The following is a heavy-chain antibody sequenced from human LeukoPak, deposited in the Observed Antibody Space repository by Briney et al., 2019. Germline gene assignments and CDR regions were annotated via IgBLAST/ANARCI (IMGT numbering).Heavy chain of an antibody. CDR1: GGSFSGYY. CDR3: ARVDDSSGYGWFDP. Sequence: SETLSLTCAVYGGSFSGYYWSWIRQPPGKGLEWIGEINHSGSTNYNPSLKSRVTISVDTSKNQFSLKLSSVTAADTAVYYCARVDDSSGYGWFDPWREGTVVSVS. V-gene: IGHV4-34*01. J-gene: IGHJ5*02. CDR2: INHSGST. D-gene: IGHD3-22*01.